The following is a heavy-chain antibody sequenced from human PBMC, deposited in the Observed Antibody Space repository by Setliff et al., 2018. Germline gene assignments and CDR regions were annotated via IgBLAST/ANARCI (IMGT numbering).Heavy chain of an antibody. CDR1: GFTFSSYW. J-gene: IGHJ3*02. CDR3: ARGSVAGINDAFDI. Sequence: PGGSLRLSCAASGFTFSSYWMSWVRQAPGKGLEWVANIKQDGSEKYYVDSVKGRFTISRDNAKNSLYLQMNSLRAEDTAVYYCARGSVAGINDAFDIWGQGTMVT. D-gene: IGHD6-19*01. CDR2: IKQDGSEK. V-gene: IGHV3-7*03.